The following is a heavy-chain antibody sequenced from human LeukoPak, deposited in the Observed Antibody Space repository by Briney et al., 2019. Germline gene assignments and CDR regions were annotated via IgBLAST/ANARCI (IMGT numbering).Heavy chain of an antibody. CDR3: ARGLGYCSGGSCSCANWFDP. V-gene: IGHV2-70*11. Sequence: SGPTLVNPTQTLTLTCTFSGFSLSTSGMCVSWIRQPPGKALEWLARIDWDDDKYYSTSLKTRLTISKDTSKNQVVLTMTNMDPVDTATYYCARGLGYCSGGSCSCANWFDPWGQGTLVTVSS. CDR2: IDWDDDK. D-gene: IGHD2-15*01. J-gene: IGHJ5*02. CDR1: GFSLSTSGMC.